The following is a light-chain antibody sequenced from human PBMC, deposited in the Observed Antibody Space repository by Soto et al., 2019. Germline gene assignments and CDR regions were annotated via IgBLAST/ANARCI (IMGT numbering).Light chain of an antibody. CDR3: SSYTGHTTLS. CDR1: SDDIGGYDH. V-gene: IGLV2-14*01. CDR2: DVN. Sequence: QSALTQPASVSGSPGQSITISCTGTSDDIGGYDHVSWYQQYPGKAPRLLIYDVNNRPSGVSNRFSGSKSANTASLTISGLQTEDEADYYCSSYTGHTTLSFGGGTKLTVL. J-gene: IGLJ2*01.